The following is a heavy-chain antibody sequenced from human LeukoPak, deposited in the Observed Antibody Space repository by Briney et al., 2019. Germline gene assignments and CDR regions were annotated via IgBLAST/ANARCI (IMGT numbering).Heavy chain of an antibody. D-gene: IGHD6-13*01. CDR2: IYHSGST. CDR1: GYSISSGYY. CDR3: ARQSATAAYDY. J-gene: IGHJ4*02. V-gene: IGHV4-38-2*01. Sequence: PSETLSLTCAVSGYSISSGYYWGWIRQPPGKGLEWIGSIYHSGSTYYNPSLKSRVTKSVDTSKNQFSLKLSSVTAADTAVYYCARQSATAAYDYWGQGALVTVSS.